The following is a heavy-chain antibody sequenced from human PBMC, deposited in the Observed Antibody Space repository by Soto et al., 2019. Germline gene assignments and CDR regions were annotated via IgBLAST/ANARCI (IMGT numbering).Heavy chain of an antibody. CDR3: ARGMTTVTTYDY. CDR1: GGSISSGGYS. CDR2: IYHSGST. V-gene: IGHV4-30-2*01. D-gene: IGHD4-4*01. J-gene: IGHJ4*02. Sequence: SETLSLTCAVSGGSISSGGYSWSWIRQPPGKGLEWIGYIYHSGSTYYNPSLKSRVTISVDRSKNQFSLNLSSVTAADTAVYYCARGMTTVTTYDYWGKGTLVTVSS.